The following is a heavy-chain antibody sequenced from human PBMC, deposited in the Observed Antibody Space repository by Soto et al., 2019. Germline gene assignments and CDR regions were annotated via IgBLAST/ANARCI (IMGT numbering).Heavy chain of an antibody. CDR1: GGSFSGYY. J-gene: IGHJ4*02. V-gene: IGHV4-34*01. Sequence: SSETLSLTCAVYGGSFSGYYWSWIRQPPGKGLEWIGEINHSGSTNYNPSLKSRVTISVDTSKNQFSLKLSSVTAADTAVYYCARLQWLVPSFDYWGQGTLVTVSS. D-gene: IGHD6-19*01. CDR3: ARLQWLVPSFDY. CDR2: INHSGST.